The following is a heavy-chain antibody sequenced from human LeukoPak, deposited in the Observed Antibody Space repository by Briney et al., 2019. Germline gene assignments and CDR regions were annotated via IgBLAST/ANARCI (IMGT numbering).Heavy chain of an antibody. V-gene: IGHV1-69*13. Sequence: SVKVSCKASGGTFSSYAISWVRQAPGQGLEWMGGIIPIFGTANYAQKFQGRITITADDSTSTAYMELSSLRSEDTAVYYCARVYLKRDYYDSSAYFSFDYWGQGTLVTVSS. J-gene: IGHJ4*02. CDR3: ARVYLKRDYYDSSAYFSFDY. D-gene: IGHD3-22*01. CDR2: IIPIFGTA. CDR1: GGTFSSYA.